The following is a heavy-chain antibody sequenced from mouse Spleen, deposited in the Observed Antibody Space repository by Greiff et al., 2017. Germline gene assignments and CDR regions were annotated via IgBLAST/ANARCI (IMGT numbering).Heavy chain of an antibody. Sequence: VQGVESGAELARPGASVKMSCKASGYTFTSYTMHWVKQRPGQGLEWIGYINPSSGYTKYNQKFKDKATLTADKSSSTAYMQLSSLTSEDSAVYYCAREGLGYWGQGTTLTVSS. CDR2: INPSSGYT. D-gene: IGHD3-3*01. J-gene: IGHJ2*01. CDR1: GYTFTSYT. V-gene: IGHV1-4*01. CDR3: AREGLGY.